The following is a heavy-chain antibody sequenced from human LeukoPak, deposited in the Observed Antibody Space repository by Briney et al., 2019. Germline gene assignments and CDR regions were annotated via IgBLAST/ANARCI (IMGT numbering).Heavy chain of an antibody. D-gene: IGHD2-15*01. CDR3: ASEQRGARIYCSGGICYSDY. J-gene: IGHJ4*02. V-gene: IGHV1-69*05. CDR2: IIPIFGTA. CDR1: GGTFSSYA. Sequence: ASVKVSCKASGGTFSSYAISWVRQAPGQGLEWMGRIIPIFGTANYAQKFQGRVTITTDESTSTAYMELSSLRSKDTAVYYCASEQRGARIYCSGGICYSDYWGQGTLVTVSS.